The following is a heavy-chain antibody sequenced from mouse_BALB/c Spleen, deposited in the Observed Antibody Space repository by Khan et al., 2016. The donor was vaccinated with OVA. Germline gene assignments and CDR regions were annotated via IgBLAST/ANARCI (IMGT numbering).Heavy chain of an antibody. CDR1: GYTFTSYT. J-gene: IGHJ3*01. CDR2: INPSNGYT. Sequence: VQLQESGAELARPGASVKMSCKASGYTFTSYTIHWIKLRPGQGLEWIGFINPSNGYTNYNQKFKDKATLTADKSSTTVYMQLSSLTSDDSAVYNCVRDGAYHRNDGWFAYWGQGTRVTVSA. D-gene: IGHD2-14*01. CDR3: VRDGAYHRNDGWFAY. V-gene: IGHV1-4*01.